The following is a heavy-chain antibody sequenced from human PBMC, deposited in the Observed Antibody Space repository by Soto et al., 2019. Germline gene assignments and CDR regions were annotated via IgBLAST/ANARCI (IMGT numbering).Heavy chain of an antibody. CDR3: ARHVTGVGGDWFDP. Sequence: QLQLQESGSGLVKPSQTLSLTCAVSGGSLSSGGHSWSWIRQPPGKGLEWIGYIYQSGSTYYSPSLKSRVTISLDRSKHQFYLKLNSVTAADTAVYYCARHVTGVGGDWFDPWGQGTLVTVSS. J-gene: IGHJ5*02. CDR1: GGSLSSGGHS. D-gene: IGHD2-21*01. CDR2: IYQSGST. V-gene: IGHV4-30-2*01.